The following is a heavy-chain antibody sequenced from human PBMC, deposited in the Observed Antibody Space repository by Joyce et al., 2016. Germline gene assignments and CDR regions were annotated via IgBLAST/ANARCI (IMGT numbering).Heavy chain of an antibody. D-gene: IGHD1-1*01. CDR1: GYTFSSYW. V-gene: IGHV5-51*01. J-gene: IGHJ4*02. CDR2: IDPDDSET. Sequence: EVQLAQPGAEVKKPGESLKISCKTSGYTFSSYWIAWVRQMPGRGLEWMGMIDPDDSETRYSQSFQDHVTISADKSVSTAYLHWGSLEASDTAVYYCARHSGATGEDYWGQGTLVTVSS. CDR3: ARHSGATGEDY.